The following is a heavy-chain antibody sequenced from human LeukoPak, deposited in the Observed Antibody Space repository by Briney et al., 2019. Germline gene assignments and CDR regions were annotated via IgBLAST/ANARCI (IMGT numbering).Heavy chain of an antibody. CDR1: GFTFSDYG. CDR3: ARDEDYDILTGSAPLDY. Sequence: PGGSLRLSCAASGFTFSDYGMHWVRQAPGKGLEWVAVTSSDGRRNKIYADSVKGRLTISRDNAKNSLYLQMNSLRAEDTAVYYCARDEDYDILTGSAPLDYWGQGTLVTVSS. V-gene: IGHV3-30*03. J-gene: IGHJ4*02. CDR2: TSSDGRRNK. D-gene: IGHD3-9*01.